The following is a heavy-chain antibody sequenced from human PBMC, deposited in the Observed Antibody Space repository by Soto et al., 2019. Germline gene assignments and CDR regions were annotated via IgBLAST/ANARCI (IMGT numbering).Heavy chain of an antibody. CDR3: AKGHTSSWYYYYGMEV. D-gene: IGHD2-15*01. V-gene: IGHV3-30*18. CDR2: ISKDGRNK. Sequence: QVQLVESGGGVVQPGRSPRLSCAASGFIFSSYGMHWARQAPGKGLEWVAVISKDGRNKYYADSVKGRFTISRDNSKNTQYLQMDSRRTEDTAVYYCAKGHTSSWYYYYGMEVWGQGTTVPVSS. J-gene: IGHJ6*02. CDR1: GFIFSSYG.